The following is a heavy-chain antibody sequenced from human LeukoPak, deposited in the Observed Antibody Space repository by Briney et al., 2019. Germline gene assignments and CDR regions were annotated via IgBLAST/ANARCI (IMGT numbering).Heavy chain of an antibody. J-gene: IGHJ5*02. CDR1: GFIFRSYG. CDR2: IRYDGSNP. V-gene: IGHV3-30*02. Sequence: GGSLRLSCAASGFIFRSYGMQWVRQAPGKGLEWVAFIRYDGSNPYHADSVKGRFTISRDNSENTLYLQMNSLRPEDTAVYYCAKGGTEALDPWGQGTLVTVSS. CDR3: AKGGTEALDP. D-gene: IGHD3/OR15-3a*01.